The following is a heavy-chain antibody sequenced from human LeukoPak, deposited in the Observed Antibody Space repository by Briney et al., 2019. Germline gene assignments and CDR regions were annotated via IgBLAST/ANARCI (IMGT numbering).Heavy chain of an antibody. CDR3: ARVEVIAANSLFYYYMDV. CDR2: IYSSGTT. Sequence: PSETLSLTCSVSGGSLGAFYWTWIRQPAGKRLEWIGRIYSSGTTNYNPSLKSRVSMSLDMANNQFSLKLQSVTAADTAIYYCARVEVIAANSLFYYYMDVWGKGTTVTVSS. CDR1: GGSLGAFY. V-gene: IGHV4-4*07. D-gene: IGHD2-21*01. J-gene: IGHJ6*03.